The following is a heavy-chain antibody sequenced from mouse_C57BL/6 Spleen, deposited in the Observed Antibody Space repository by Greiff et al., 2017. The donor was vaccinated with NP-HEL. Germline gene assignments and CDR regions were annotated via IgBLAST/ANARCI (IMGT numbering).Heavy chain of an antibody. Sequence: EVQVVESEGGLVQPGSSMKLSCTASGFTFSDYYMAWVRQVPEKGLEWVANINYDGSSTYYLDSLKSRFIISRDNAKNILYLQMSSLKSEDTATYYCAREGVATGDYYAMDYWGQGTSVTVSS. J-gene: IGHJ4*01. CDR3: AREGVATGDYYAMDY. CDR1: GFTFSDYY. CDR2: INYDGSST. D-gene: IGHD1-1*01. V-gene: IGHV5-16*01.